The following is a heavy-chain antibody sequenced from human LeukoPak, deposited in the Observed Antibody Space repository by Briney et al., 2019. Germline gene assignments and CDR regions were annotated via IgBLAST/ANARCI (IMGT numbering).Heavy chain of an antibody. CDR1: GYTFTSYY. CDR2: INPRGGST. D-gene: IGHD6-19*01. V-gene: IGHV1-46*01. CDR3: ARDEILLAVAGTDYYYGMDV. Sequence: ASVKVSCKASGYTFTSYYMHWVRQAPGQGLEWMGIINPRGGSTSYAQKFQGRVTMTRDTSTSTVYMELSSLRSEDTAVYYCARDEILLAVAGTDYYYGMDVWGQGTTVTVSS. J-gene: IGHJ6*02.